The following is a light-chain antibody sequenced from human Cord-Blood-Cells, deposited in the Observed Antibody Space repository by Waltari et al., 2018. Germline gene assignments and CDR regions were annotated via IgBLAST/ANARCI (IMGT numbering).Light chain of an antibody. CDR2: SNN. Sequence: QYVLTQPPSASGTPGQRVTISCSGSSSNIGSNPVTWYQQLPGTAPKPLIYSNNQRPSGLPDRFSGSKSGTSASLAISGLQSEDEADYYCAAWDDSLNARVFGGGTKLTVL. V-gene: IGLV1-44*01. CDR3: AAWDDSLNARV. CDR1: SSNIGSNP. J-gene: IGLJ3*02.